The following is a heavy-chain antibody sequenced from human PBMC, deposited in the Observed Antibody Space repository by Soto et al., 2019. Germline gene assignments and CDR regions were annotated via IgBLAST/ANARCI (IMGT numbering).Heavy chain of an antibody. CDR3: ARQKTCSGTSCEKWFNT. CDR2: VHYGGST. V-gene: IGHV4-39*01. D-gene: IGHD6-19*01. CDR1: GAFISSSHYF. J-gene: IGHJ5*02. Sequence: XETLSLTCPVSGAFISSSHYFWGWIRQPPGKGLEWIASVHYGGSTYYNPSLKSRVTISVDPTKNQFSLKLTSVTAADTAVYYCARQKTCSGTSCEKWFNTWGQGTLVTVSS.